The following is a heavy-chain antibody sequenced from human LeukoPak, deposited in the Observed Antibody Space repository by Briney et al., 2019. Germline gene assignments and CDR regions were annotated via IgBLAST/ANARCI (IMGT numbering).Heavy chain of an antibody. Sequence: GRSLRLSCAASGFTFSSYGMHWVRQAPGKGLEWVAVISYDGSNKYYADSVKGRFTISRDNSKNTLYLQMNSLRAEDTAVYYCAEAGRPGIVAVDYWGQGTLVTVSS. CDR3: AEAGRPGIVAVDY. D-gene: IGHD3-22*01. V-gene: IGHV3-30*18. CDR1: GFTFSSYG. J-gene: IGHJ4*02. CDR2: ISYDGSNK.